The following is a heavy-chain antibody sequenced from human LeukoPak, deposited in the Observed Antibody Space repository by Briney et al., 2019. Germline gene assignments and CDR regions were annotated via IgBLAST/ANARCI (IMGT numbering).Heavy chain of an antibody. V-gene: IGHV1-8*01. CDR1: GYSFTSYD. D-gene: IGHD3-10*01. CDR3: ARPPRRSFRGNWFDP. CDR2: MNPNSGNT. J-gene: IGHJ5*02. Sequence: ASVKVSCKASGYSFTSYDINWVRQATGQGLEWMGWMNPNSGNTGYAQKFQGRVTMTRNTSISTAYMELSSLRSEDTAVYYCARPPRRSFRGNWFDPWGQGTLVTVSS.